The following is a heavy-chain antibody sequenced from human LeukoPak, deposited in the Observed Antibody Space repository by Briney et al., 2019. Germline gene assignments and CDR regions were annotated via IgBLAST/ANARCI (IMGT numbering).Heavy chain of an antibody. V-gene: IGHV3-30*02. D-gene: IGHD3-10*01. CDR3: ATLAAGSLDY. CDR1: GVTIRSYS. Sequence: GGSLRLSCAASGVTIRSYSVHWVRQAPGKGLEWLAYIRSDGSNRYYADSVKGRFTISRDNSKNTLYLQMNSLRAEDTAVYYCATLAAGSLDYWGQGTLVTVAS. CDR2: IRSDGSNR. J-gene: IGHJ4*02.